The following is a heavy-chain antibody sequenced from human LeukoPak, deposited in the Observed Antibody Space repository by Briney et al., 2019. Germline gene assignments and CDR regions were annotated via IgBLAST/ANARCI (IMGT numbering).Heavy chain of an antibody. CDR3: ARGHGSSPSFDY. CDR1: GGTFSSYA. V-gene: IGHV1-69*04. D-gene: IGHD6-6*01. J-gene: IGHJ4*02. Sequence: GASVKVSCKASGGTFSSYAISWVRQAPGQGLEWMGRIIPILGIANYAQKFQGRVTITADKSTSTAYMELSSPISDDTALYYCARGHGSSPSFDYWGQGVLVTVSS. CDR2: IIPILGIA.